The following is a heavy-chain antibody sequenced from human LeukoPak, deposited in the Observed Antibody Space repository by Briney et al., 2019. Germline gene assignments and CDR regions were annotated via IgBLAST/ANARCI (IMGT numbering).Heavy chain of an antibody. J-gene: IGHJ1*01. CDR1: GFTFSSYA. CDR2: ISYDGSNK. Sequence: GGSLRLSCAASGFTFSSYAMHWVRQAPGKGLEWVAVISYDGSNKYYADSVKGRFTVSRDSSKNTLYLQMNSLRAEDTAVYYCARDSERYFDFPAYFQHWGQGTLVTVSS. D-gene: IGHD3-9*01. CDR3: ARDSERYFDFPAYFQH. V-gene: IGHV3-30-3*01.